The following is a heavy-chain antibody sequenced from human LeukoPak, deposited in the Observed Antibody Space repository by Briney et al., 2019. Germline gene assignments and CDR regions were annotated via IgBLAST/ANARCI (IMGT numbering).Heavy chain of an antibody. J-gene: IGHJ4*02. CDR1: GYTFTGYY. D-gene: IGHD2-15*01. CDR2: INPNSGGT. V-gene: IGHV1-2*02. Sequence: GASVKVSCKASGYTFTGYYMHWVRQAPGQGLEWMGWINPNSGGTNYAQNFQGRVTVTRDTSISTAYMELSSLRSDDTAVYYCAREFCSGASCHQAFDYRGPGTVVTVSS. CDR3: AREFCSGASCHQAFDY.